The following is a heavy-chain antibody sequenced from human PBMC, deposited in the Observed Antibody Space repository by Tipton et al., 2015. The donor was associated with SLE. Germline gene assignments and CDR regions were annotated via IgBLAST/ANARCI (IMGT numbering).Heavy chain of an antibody. D-gene: IGHD6-19*01. CDR1: GYPISSGYY. CDR3: ARDTSLSGHDY. J-gene: IGHJ4*02. CDR2: IYGSGSS. Sequence: TLSLTCTVSGYPISSGYYWGWIRQPPGKGLEWIGSIYGSGSSYYNPSLRSRVTISVDTSKNQFSLKLSSVTAADTAVYYCARDTSLSGHDYWGQGTLVTVSS. V-gene: IGHV4-38-2*02.